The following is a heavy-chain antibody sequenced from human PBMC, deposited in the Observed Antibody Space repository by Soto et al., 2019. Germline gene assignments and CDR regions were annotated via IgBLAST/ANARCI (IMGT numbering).Heavy chain of an antibody. V-gene: IGHV2-5*02. Sequence: SGPTLVNPTQTLTLTCTFSGFSLSSSGVGVGWIRQPPGKALEWLALVYWDDDKRYSLSLKSRLTITKDTSKNQVVLTMTNMDPVETATYYCDNRNMVGATKYNCFDTWGQGTLATVSS. CDR1: GFSLSSSGVG. J-gene: IGHJ5*02. CDR3: DNRNMVGATKYNCFDT. D-gene: IGHD1-26*01. CDR2: VYWDDDK.